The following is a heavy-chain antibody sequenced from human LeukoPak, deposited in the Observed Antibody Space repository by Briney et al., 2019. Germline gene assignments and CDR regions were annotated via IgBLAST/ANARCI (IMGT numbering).Heavy chain of an antibody. CDR1: GFSLGTSGVG. D-gene: IGHD3-10*01. CDR2: IYWDDDK. Sequence: SGPTLVKPTQTLTLTCTFSGFSLGTSGVGVGWIRQPPGKALEWLALIYWDDDKRYSPSLKSRLTIIKDTSKNQVVLTMTNMDPVDTATYYCARRDYYGSGSYYDYWGQGTLVTVSS. CDR3: ARRDYYGSGSYYDY. J-gene: IGHJ4*02. V-gene: IGHV2-5*02.